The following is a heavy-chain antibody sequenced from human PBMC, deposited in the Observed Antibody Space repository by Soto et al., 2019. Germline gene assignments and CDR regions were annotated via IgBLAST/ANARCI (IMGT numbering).Heavy chain of an antibody. CDR3: ARDAYDYDSSGSRWFDY. V-gene: IGHV4-31*03. CDR2: IYYSGST. CDR1: GGSISSGGYY. Sequence: PSETLSLTCTVSGGSISSGGYYWSWIRQHPGKGLEWIGYIYYSGSTYYNPSLKSRVTVSVDTSKNQFSLKLSSVTAADTAVYYCARDAYDYDSSGSRWFDYWGQGTLVTVSS. D-gene: IGHD3-22*01. J-gene: IGHJ4*02.